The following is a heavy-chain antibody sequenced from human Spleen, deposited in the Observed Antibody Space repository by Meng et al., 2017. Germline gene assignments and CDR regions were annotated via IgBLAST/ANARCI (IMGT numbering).Heavy chain of an antibody. CDR3: ARGMWIAVAGTAKIDY. V-gene: IGHV4-39*07. CDR1: GGSISTSGYY. Sequence: QPQLQESGPGLVRPSEALSLTCSVSGGSISTSGYYWGWIRQPPGKGLEWIGSIGHSGFTYYTPSLKSRVTISVDTSTNQFSLRLNSVTAADTAVYYCARGMWIAVAGTAKIDYWGQGTLVTVSS. J-gene: IGHJ4*02. CDR2: IGHSGFT. D-gene: IGHD6-19*01.